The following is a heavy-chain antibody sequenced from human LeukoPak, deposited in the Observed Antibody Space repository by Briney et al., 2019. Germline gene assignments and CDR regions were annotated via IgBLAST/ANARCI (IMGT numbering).Heavy chain of an antibody. V-gene: IGHV4-34*01. Sequence: SETLSLTCAVYGGSFSGYYWSWIRQPPGKGLEWIGEINHSGSTNYNPSLKSRVTISVETSTNQFSLKLSSVTAADTAVYYCARGRMVRGVQLYYYYGMDVWGQGTTVTVSS. D-gene: IGHD3-10*01. CDR2: INHSGST. J-gene: IGHJ6*02. CDR3: ARGRMVRGVQLYYYYGMDV. CDR1: GGSFSGYY.